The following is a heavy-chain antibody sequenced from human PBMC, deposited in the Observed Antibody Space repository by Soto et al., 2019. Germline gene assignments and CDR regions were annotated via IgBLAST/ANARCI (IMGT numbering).Heavy chain of an antibody. CDR2: IYYSGSI. J-gene: IGHJ4*02. D-gene: IGHD6-6*01. CDR1: GGSIRSHF. V-gene: IGHV4-59*11. Sequence: SETLSLTCTVSGGSIRSHFWSWIRQPPGKGLEWIGSIYYSGSINYNPSLKSRVTISVDTSKNQFSLKLSSVTAADTAVYPCASHEYSSSPFDYWGQGTLVTVSS. CDR3: ASHEYSSSPFDY.